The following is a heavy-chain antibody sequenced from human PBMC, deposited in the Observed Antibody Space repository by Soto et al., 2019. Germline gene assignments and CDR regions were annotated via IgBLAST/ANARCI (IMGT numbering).Heavy chain of an antibody. CDR1: GFTFSSCS. CDR3: ARTPYYYDSSGYYYNRAFDI. CDR2: ISSSSSTI. D-gene: IGHD3-22*01. J-gene: IGHJ3*02. Sequence: RLSCAASGFTFSSCSMNWVRQAPGKGLEWVSYISSSSSTIYYADSVKGRFTISRDNAKNSLYLQMNSLRAEDTAVYYCARTPYYYDSSGYYYNRAFDIWGQGTMVTVS. V-gene: IGHV3-48*01.